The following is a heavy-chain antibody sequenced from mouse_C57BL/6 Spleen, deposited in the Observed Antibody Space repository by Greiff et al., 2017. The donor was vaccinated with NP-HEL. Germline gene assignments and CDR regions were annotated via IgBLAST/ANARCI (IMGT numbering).Heavy chain of an antibody. CDR2: ISSGGSYT. V-gene: IGHV5-6*01. CDR3: ARQVQTLYYFDY. J-gene: IGHJ2*01. Sequence: EVQGVESGGDLVKPGGSLKLSCAASGFTFSSYGMSWVRQTPDKRLEWVATISSGGSYTYYPDSVKGRFTISRDNAKNTLYLQMSSLKSEDTAMYYCARQVQTLYYFDYWGQGTTLTVSS. CDR1: GFTFSSYG.